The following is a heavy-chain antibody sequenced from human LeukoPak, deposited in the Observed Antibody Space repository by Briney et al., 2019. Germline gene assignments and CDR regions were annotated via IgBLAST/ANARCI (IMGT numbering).Heavy chain of an antibody. V-gene: IGHV3-30*18. J-gene: IGHJ4*02. Sequence: GGSLRLSCAASGFTFSGYGMHWVRQAPGKGLEWVAVISYDGSNKYYADSVKGRFTISRDNSKNTLYLQMNSLRGEDTAVYYCAKGLSYGLPEYYFDYWGQGTLVTVSS. CDR1: GFTFSGYG. CDR3: AKGLSYGLPEYYFDY. CDR2: ISYDGSNK. D-gene: IGHD5-18*01.